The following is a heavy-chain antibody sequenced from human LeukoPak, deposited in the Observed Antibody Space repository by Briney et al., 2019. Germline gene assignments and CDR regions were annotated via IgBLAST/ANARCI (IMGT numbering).Heavy chain of an antibody. J-gene: IGHJ6*04. Sequence: GGSLRLSCEATGFIFANYSMIWVRQPPGGGLEWVSSISDRGTFTYYAVSVRGRFTISRDNAKNSLYLQMNSLRAEDTAVYYCAELGITMIGGVWGKGTTVTISS. D-gene: IGHD3-10*02. CDR1: GFIFANYS. CDR3: AELGITMIGGV. CDR2: ISDRGTFT. V-gene: IGHV3-21*01.